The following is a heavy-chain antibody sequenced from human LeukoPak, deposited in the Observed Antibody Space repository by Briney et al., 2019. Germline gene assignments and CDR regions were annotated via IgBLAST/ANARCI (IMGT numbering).Heavy chain of an antibody. J-gene: IGHJ4*02. V-gene: IGHV4-39*01. CDR3: ARQSGYTYGYVDY. D-gene: IGHD5-18*01. Sequence: SETLSLTSTVYGGSISSSSYYWGWIRQPPGKGREWIGSIYDSGSTYYNPSLKSRGTISVDTTRNQFSLKLSSVTAADTAMYYCARQSGYTYGYVDYWGQGTLVTVSS. CDR1: GGSISSSSYY. CDR2: IYDSGST.